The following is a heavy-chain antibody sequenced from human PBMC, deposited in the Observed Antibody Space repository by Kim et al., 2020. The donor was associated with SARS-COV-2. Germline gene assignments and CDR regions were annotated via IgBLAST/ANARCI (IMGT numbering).Heavy chain of an antibody. CDR3: ARVFRGVRLFSATRPEQNAFDI. CDR1: GYTFTSYG. Sequence: ASVKVSCKASGYTFTSYGISWVRQAPGQGLEWMGWISAYNGNTNYAQKLQGRVTMTTDTSTSTAYMELRSLRSDDTAVYYCARVFRGVRLFSATRPEQNAFDIWGQGTMVTVSS. J-gene: IGHJ3*02. D-gene: IGHD3-22*01. CDR2: ISAYNGNT. V-gene: IGHV1-18*04.